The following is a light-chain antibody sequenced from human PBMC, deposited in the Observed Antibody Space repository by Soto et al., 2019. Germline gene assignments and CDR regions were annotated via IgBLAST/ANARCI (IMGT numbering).Light chain of an antibody. J-gene: IGLJ1*01. Sequence: QSALTQPASVSGSPGQSITISCTGTSSDVGTYNYVSWYQQHPGKAPKLMIYEVSYWPSGVSNRFSGSKSGNTASLTISGLQAEDEADYYCNSYTSSSTLVFGTGTKLTVL. CDR2: EVS. V-gene: IGLV2-14*01. CDR1: SSDVGTYNY. CDR3: NSYTSSSTLV.